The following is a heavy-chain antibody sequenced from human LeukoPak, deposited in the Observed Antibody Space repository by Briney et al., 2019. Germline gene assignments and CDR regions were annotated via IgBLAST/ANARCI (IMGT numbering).Heavy chain of an antibody. J-gene: IGHJ5*02. CDR2: INHSGST. Sequence: SETLSLTCAVYGGSFSGYYWSWIRQPPGKGLEWIGEINHSGSTNYNPSLKSRVTISVDTSKNQFSLKLSSVTAADTAVYYCARGPPADARGQGTLVTVSS. D-gene: IGHD2-2*01. V-gene: IGHV4-34*01. CDR1: GGSFSGYY. CDR3: ARGPPADA.